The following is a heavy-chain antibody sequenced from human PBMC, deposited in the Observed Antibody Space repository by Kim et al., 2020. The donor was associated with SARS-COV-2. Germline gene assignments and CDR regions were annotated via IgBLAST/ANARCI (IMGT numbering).Heavy chain of an antibody. CDR2: ISSNGGST. J-gene: IGHJ3*02. V-gene: IGHV3-64D*09. D-gene: IGHD6-13*01. CDR3: VKDQFAYSSSWYRGDAFDI. CDR1: GFTFSSYA. Sequence: GGSLRLSCSASGFTFSSYAMHWVRQAPGKGLEYVSAISSNGGSTYYADSVKGRFTISRDNSKNTLYLQMSSLRAEDTAVYYCVKDQFAYSSSWYRGDAFDIWGQGTMVTVSS.